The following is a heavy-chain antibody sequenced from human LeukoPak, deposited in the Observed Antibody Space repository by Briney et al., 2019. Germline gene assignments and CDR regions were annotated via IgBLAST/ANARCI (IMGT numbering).Heavy chain of an antibody. CDR2: ISSNGGST. CDR3: VKDPRYSYGS. J-gene: IGHJ4*02. V-gene: IGHV3-64D*09. D-gene: IGHD5-18*01. Sequence: GGSLKLSCSASGFTFSNYAMHWVRQAPGKGLEYVSAISSNGGSTYYADSVKGRFTISRDNSKNTPYLQMSSLRAEDTAVYYCVKDPRYSYGSWGQGTLVTVSS. CDR1: GFTFSNYA.